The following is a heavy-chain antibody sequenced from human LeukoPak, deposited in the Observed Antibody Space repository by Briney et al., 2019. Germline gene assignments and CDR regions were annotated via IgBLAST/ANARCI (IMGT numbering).Heavy chain of an antibody. CDR2: VYYSETT. CDR3: ARGTLYSGWSYYFDY. CDR1: GGSISLSYYY. J-gene: IGHJ4*02. Sequence: PSETLSLTCSVSGGSISLSYYYWGWIRQPPGKALEWIGSVYYSETTSYNPSLKSRVTISVDMSKNHFSLRLSSVTAADTAMYYCARGTLYSGWSYYFDYWGQGSQVTVSS. D-gene: IGHD6-19*01. V-gene: IGHV4-39*07.